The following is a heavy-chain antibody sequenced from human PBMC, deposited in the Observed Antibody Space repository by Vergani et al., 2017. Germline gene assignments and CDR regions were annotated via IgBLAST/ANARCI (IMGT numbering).Heavy chain of an antibody. D-gene: IGHD6-25*01. CDR3: ARGPLIAALIDY. J-gene: IGHJ4*02. CDR2: INHSGST. CDR1: GGSFSGYY. Sequence: QVQLQQWGAGLLKPSETLSLTCAVYGGSFSGYYWSWIRQPPGKGLEWIGEINHSGSTNYNPSLKSRVTISVDTSKKQFSLKLSSVTAADTAVYYCARGPLIAALIDYWGQGTLVTVSS. V-gene: IGHV4-34*01.